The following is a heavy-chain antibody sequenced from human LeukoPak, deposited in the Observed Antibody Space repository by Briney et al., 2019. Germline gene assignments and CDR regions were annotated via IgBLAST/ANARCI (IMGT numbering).Heavy chain of an antibody. CDR3: ARAGSTNSWFDP. V-gene: IGHV3-21*01. Sequence: GGSLRLSCAASGFIFRRYWMYWVRQAPGKGLVWVSSISSWSSFIYSADSVTGRFTISRDNAKNSLYLQMNSPRAEDTAVYYCARAGSTNSWFDPWGQGTLVIVSS. CDR1: GFIFRRYW. D-gene: IGHD2-2*01. J-gene: IGHJ5*02. CDR2: ISSWSSFI.